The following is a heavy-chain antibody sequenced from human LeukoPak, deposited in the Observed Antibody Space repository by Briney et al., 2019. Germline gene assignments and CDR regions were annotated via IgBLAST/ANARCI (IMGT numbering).Heavy chain of an antibody. J-gene: IGHJ4*02. D-gene: IGHD3-10*01. CDR1: GFTFSFYA. CDR2: ISSSGDST. Sequence: GGSLRLSCAASGFTFSFYAMSWVRQAPGKGLEWVSAISSSGDSTYYTDSARGRFTISRDNSNNTLFLQMNSLRADDTAVYYCASVEWFGDLTFEGWGRGTLVTVSS. CDR3: ASVEWFGDLTFEG. V-gene: IGHV3-23*01.